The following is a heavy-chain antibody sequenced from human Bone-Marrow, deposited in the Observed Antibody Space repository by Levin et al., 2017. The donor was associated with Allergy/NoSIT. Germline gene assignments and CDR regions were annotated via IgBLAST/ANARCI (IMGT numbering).Heavy chain of an antibody. Sequence: GGSLRLSCSASGFSFSDHAMHWVRQAPGKGLEYVSAISSLGTGTDYTDSVKDRFPISRDNSKKTLYLQMSSLRTEDTAVYYCVKDRSDSGYDVGHFDLWGQGTLVIVSS. V-gene: IGHV3-64D*06. CDR1: GFSFSDHA. CDR2: ISSLGTGT. D-gene: IGHD3-22*01. J-gene: IGHJ4*02. CDR3: VKDRSDSGYDVGHFDL.